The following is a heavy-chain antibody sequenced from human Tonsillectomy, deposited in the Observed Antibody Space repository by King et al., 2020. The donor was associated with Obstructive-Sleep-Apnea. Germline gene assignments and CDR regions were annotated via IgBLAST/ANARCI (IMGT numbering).Heavy chain of an antibody. CDR2: IYYSGST. J-gene: IGHJ5*02. CDR1: GVSISSGAHY. Sequence: VQLQESGPGLVKPSQTLSLTCTVSGVSISSGAHYWSWIRQHPGKGLEWIGCIYYSGSTYYNPSLKSRVTISVDRSKNSFALRLSSVTAADTAVYYCARDQALGWFDPWGQGILVTVSS. CDR3: ARDQALGWFDP. V-gene: IGHV4-31*03.